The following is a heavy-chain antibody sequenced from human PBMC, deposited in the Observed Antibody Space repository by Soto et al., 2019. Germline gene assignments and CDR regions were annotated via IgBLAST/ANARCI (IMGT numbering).Heavy chain of an antibody. CDR3: ARDRTRSRLRWLAAAGTGSDFDY. Sequence: GGSLRLSCAASGFTFSSYSMNWVRQAPGKGLEWVSSISSSSSYIYYADSVKGRFTISRDNAKNSLYLQMNSLRAEDTAVYYCARDRTRSRLRWLAAAGTGSDFDYWGQGTLVTVSS. J-gene: IGHJ4*02. CDR2: ISSSSSYI. V-gene: IGHV3-21*01. D-gene: IGHD6-13*01. CDR1: GFTFSSYS.